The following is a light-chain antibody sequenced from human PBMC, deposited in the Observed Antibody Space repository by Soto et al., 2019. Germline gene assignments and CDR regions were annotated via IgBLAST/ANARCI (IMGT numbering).Light chain of an antibody. Sequence: ALPMTQSPSSFSASTGDRVTITCRAGHGISTYLAWYQQKPGKGPKLLIYGASTLQSGVPSRFSGSGSGTDFTLTISSLQPKDFATSYCQLYYSYPFTFGPGTKVDI. V-gene: IGKV1-8*01. CDR2: GAS. J-gene: IGKJ3*01. CDR1: HGISTY. CDR3: QLYYSYPFT.